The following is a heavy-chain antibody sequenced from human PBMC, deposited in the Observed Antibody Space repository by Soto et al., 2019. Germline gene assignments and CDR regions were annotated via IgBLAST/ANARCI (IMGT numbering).Heavy chain of an antibody. CDR2: IYFSGIT. CDR1: GASISSLY. Sequence: PSETLSLTCTVSGASISSLYWSWLRQPPGKGLEWIGYIYFSGITTYNPSLKSRVTISVDTSKKKFSLSLSSVTAADTAVYYCAREAGGPGGRGIDCWGQGTLVTVAS. V-gene: IGHV4-59*11. D-gene: IGHD3-16*01. J-gene: IGHJ4*02. CDR3: AREAGGPGGRGIDC.